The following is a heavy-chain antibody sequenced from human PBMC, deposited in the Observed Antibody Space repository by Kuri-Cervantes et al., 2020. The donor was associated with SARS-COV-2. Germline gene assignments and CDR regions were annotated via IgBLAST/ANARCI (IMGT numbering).Heavy chain of an antibody. D-gene: IGHD3-3*01. CDR1: GGTLSSYA. CDR2: IIPIFGTA. J-gene: IGHJ6*02. V-gene: IGHV1-69*13. CDR3: ARYPSLEWLHYYGMDV. Sequence: SAKVSCNASGGTLSSYAISWVRQAPGQGLEWIGGIIPIFGTANYAQKFQGRVTITAGESTSTAYMELSSLRSEDTAVYYCARYPSLEWLHYYGMDVWGQGTTVTVSS.